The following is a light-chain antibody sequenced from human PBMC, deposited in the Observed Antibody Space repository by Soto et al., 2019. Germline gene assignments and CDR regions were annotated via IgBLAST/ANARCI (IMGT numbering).Light chain of an antibody. Sequence: AIQLTQSPSSLSASVGDRVTITCRASQGISSALAWYQQKPGKAPKLLIYDASSLESGVPSRFSGSGSGTDFTLTIISLQPKDFETYFCQQFNSYPFTFGGGTEV. V-gene: IGKV1-13*02. CDR3: QQFNSYPFT. CDR2: DAS. CDR1: QGISSA. J-gene: IGKJ4*01.